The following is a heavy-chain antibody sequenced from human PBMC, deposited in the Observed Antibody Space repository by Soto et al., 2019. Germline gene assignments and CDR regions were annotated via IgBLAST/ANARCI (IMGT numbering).Heavy chain of an antibody. Sequence: ASVKFSCKASGYTFTSYAMHWVRQAPGQRLEWMGWINAGNGNTKYSQKFQGRVTITRDTSASTAYMELSSLRSEDTAVYYCARDPGSSGDYVYYGMDVWGQGTTVTVSS. J-gene: IGHJ6*02. V-gene: IGHV1-3*01. D-gene: IGHD3-16*01. CDR2: INAGNGNT. CDR3: ARDPGSSGDYVYYGMDV. CDR1: GYTFTSYA.